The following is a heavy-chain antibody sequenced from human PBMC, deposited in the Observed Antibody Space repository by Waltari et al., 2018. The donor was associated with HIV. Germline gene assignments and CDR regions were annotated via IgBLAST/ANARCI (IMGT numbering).Heavy chain of an antibody. CDR2: IIPIFGTV. CDR1: GGSVSTHA. V-gene: IGHV1-69*12. Sequence: QVQLVQSGAEVKKPGSPVKVSCKPPGGSVSTHAISGVRQGPGQGRGWRGGIIPIFGTVNYAHKLQGRVTITADESTSTAYMELSGLRSEDTAVYYCTNTMTYDSSGYYWAYWGQGTLVAVSS. D-gene: IGHD3-22*01. J-gene: IGHJ4*02. CDR3: TNTMTYDSSGYYWAY.